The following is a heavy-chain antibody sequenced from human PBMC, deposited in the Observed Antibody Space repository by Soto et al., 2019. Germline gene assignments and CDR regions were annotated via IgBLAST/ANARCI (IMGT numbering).Heavy chain of an antibody. CDR3: ARDNLDFRGSGYYSRGYRMDV. CDR2: INHSGST. Sequence: QVQLQQWGAGLLKPSETLSLTCAVYGGSFSGYYWSWIRQPPGKGLEWIGEINHSGSTNYNPSLKSRVTISVDTSKNQFSLKLSSVTAADTAVYYCARDNLDFRGSGYYSRGYRMDVWGQGTTVTVSS. D-gene: IGHD3-22*01. CDR1: GGSFSGYY. J-gene: IGHJ6*02. V-gene: IGHV4-34*01.